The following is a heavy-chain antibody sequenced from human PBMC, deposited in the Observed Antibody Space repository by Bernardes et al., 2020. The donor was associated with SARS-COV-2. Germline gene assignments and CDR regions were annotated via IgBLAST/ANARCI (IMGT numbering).Heavy chain of an antibody. V-gene: IGHV3-30*03. J-gene: IGHJ5*02. CDR2: ISYDGNNK. Sequence: GGSLRPSCPVSGFTFRNFGMHWVRQGPGKGMDWVAVISYDGNNKFYADSVKGRFTISRDNSESTLFLQMNGLRVEDTAVYYCARGYYAGDPGGQGTLVTVSS. CDR1: GFTFRNFG. D-gene: IGHD2-21*01. CDR3: ARGYYAGDP.